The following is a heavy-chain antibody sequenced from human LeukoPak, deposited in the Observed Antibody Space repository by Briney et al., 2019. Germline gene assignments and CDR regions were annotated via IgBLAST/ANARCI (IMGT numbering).Heavy chain of an antibody. Sequence: PGGSLRLSCAASGFTFSSYAMNWVRQAPGKGLEWVSGISASSSIYYADSVKGRFTISRDNSKNTLYLQMKSLGGDDTALYYCAKCWRIVSGNWYLSFDSWGQGTLVTISS. CDR3: AKCWRIVSGNWYLSFDS. D-gene: IGHD6-13*01. CDR1: GFTFSSYA. J-gene: IGHJ4*02. V-gene: IGHV3-23*01. CDR2: ISASSSI.